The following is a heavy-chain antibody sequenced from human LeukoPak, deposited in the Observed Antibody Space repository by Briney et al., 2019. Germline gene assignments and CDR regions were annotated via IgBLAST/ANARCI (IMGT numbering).Heavy chain of an antibody. V-gene: IGHV3-7*01. CDR1: GFTFSSYW. CDR2: IKQDGSAK. Sequence: GGSLRLSCAASGFTFSSYWMTWVRQAPGKGLEWVANIKQDGSAKYYVGSLRGRFSISRDNVKNSLFLQMNSLSDDDTAVYYCARCPYDSTGYYSVPSHLDYWGQGTLVTVSS. CDR3: ARCPYDSTGYYSVPSHLDY. D-gene: IGHD3-22*01. J-gene: IGHJ4*02.